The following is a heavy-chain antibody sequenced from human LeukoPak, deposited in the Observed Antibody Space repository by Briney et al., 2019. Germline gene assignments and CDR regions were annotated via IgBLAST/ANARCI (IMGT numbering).Heavy chain of an antibody. CDR2: ISYDGTNK. CDR1: GFTFSSYG. Sequence: PGGSLRLSCAASGFTFSSYGMHWVRQAPGKGPEWVAVISYDGTNKYYADSVKGGFTISRDSSKTTLSLQMNSLRTEDTAVYYCAKSRDLDNSGYIDYCGQGTLVTVSS. D-gene: IGHD3-22*01. V-gene: IGHV3-30*18. J-gene: IGHJ4*02. CDR3: AKSRDLDNSGYIDY.